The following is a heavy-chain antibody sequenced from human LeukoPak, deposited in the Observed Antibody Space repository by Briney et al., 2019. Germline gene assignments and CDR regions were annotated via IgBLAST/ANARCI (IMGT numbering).Heavy chain of an antibody. D-gene: IGHD2-15*01. Sequence: ASVKVSCKASGGTFSSYAISWVRRAPGQGLEWMGRIIPIFGTANYAQKFQGRVTITTDESTSTAYMELSSLRSEDTAVYYCASCRGELDYYYMDVRGKGTTVTVSS. CDR1: GGTFSSYA. J-gene: IGHJ6*03. CDR2: IIPIFGTA. V-gene: IGHV1-69*05. CDR3: ASCRGELDYYYMDV.